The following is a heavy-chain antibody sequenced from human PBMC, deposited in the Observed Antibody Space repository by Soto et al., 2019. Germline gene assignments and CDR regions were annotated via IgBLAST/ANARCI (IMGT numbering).Heavy chain of an antibody. Sequence: EVQLLESGGALVQPGGSLRLSCAASGFTFSNSAMSWVRQAPGKGLQWVSAISGSGGSTYYADSLKGRSTISRDNSKNTLYLQVKCWRAENTVVYSGAKDNHFLPGYPSNGFDTWDQGPLVPVPS. J-gene: IGHJ5*02. V-gene: IGHV3-23*01. CDR3: AKDNHFLPGYPSNGFDT. CDR2: ISGSGGST. CDR1: GFTFSNSA. D-gene: IGHD3-9*01.